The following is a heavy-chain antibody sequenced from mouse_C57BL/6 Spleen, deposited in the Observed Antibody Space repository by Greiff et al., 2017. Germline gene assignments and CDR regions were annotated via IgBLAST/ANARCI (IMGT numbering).Heavy chain of an antibody. J-gene: IGHJ3*01. V-gene: IGHV1-26*01. Sequence: EVQLQQSGPELVKPGASVKISCKASGYTFTDYYMNWVKQSHGKSLEWIGDINPNNGGTSYNQKFKGKATLTVDKSSSTAYMELRSLTSEDSAVYYCARDYGNSAWFAYWGQGTLVTVSA. CDR2: INPNNGGT. CDR3: ARDYGNSAWFAY. CDR1: GYTFTDYY. D-gene: IGHD2-1*01.